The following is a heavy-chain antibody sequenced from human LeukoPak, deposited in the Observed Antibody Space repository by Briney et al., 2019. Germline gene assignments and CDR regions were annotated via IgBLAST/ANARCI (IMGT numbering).Heavy chain of an antibody. CDR1: GGSISSYY. Sequence: SETLSLTCTVSGGSISSYYWSWIRQPPGKGLEWIGYIYYSGSTNYNPSLKSRVTISVDTSKNQFSLKLSSVTAADTAVYYCARGEYSSSLSFGTWGQGTLVTVFS. CDR3: ARGEYSSSLSFGT. V-gene: IGHV4-59*01. CDR2: IYYSGST. J-gene: IGHJ5*02. D-gene: IGHD6-6*01.